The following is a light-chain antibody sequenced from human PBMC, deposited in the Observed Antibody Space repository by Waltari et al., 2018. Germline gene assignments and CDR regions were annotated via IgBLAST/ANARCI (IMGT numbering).Light chain of an antibody. CDR3: AAWDDSLSGWV. CDR1: NSNIVNNY. J-gene: IGLJ3*02. V-gene: IGLV1-47*01. CDR2: TNK. Sequence: QSALTQPPSASGTPGQWVTISCSGSNSNIVNNYVYWYQHLPGTAPKLLIDTNKQRPSGVPDRFSASTSGASASLAISGLRPEDEAHYYCAAWDDSLSGWVFGGGTKLTVL.